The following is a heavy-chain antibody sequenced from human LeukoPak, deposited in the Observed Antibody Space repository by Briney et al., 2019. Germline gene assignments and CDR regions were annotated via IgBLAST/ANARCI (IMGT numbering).Heavy chain of an antibody. CDR2: INPNSGGT. V-gene: IGHV1-2*02. J-gene: IGHJ6*03. CDR3: AREAVVKFYYMDV. D-gene: IGHD4-23*01. CDR1: GYTFTGYY. Sequence: ASVKVSCKASGYTFTGYYMHWVRQAPGQGLEWMGWINPNSGGTNYAQKFQGRVTMTRDTSISAVYMELSRLTSDDTAVFYCAREAVVKFYYMDVWGKGTTVTVSS.